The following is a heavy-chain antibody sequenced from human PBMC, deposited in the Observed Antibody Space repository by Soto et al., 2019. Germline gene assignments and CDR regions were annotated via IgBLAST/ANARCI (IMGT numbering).Heavy chain of an antibody. D-gene: IGHD6-13*01. V-gene: IGHV4-31*03. Sequence: QVQLQESGPGLVKPSQTLSLTCTVSGGSISSGGYYWSWIRQHPGKGLEWIGYIYYSGSNYYNPYLRSRVTLSVATSKNQFSLKLSSVTAADTAVYYCARGGIAAAAPPDYWGQGTLVTVSS. CDR2: IYYSGSN. CDR3: ARGGIAAAAPPDY. CDR1: GGSISSGGYY. J-gene: IGHJ4*02.